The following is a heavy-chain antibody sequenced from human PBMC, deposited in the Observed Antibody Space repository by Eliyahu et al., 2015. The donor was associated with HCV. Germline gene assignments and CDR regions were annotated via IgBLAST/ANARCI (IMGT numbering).Heavy chain of an antibody. J-gene: IGHJ4*02. Sequence: EVQLLESGGGLVQPGGSLRLSCAASGFTFTSYAMSWVRQAPGRGLEWVSSISDSGGSRYYADSVKGRFTISRDNSKNTLYLQMNSLRAEDTALYYCAKTDSSGYSFLLYWGQGTLVTVSS. D-gene: IGHD3-22*01. CDR2: ISDSGGSR. V-gene: IGHV3-23*01. CDR3: AKTDSSGYSFLLY. CDR1: GFTFTSYA.